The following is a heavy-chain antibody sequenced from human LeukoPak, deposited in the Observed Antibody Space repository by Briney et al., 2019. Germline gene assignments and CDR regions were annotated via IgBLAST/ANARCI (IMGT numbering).Heavy chain of an antibody. CDR3: AKGSGGNVYYYYYGMDV. V-gene: IGHV3-23*01. CDR1: GFTFSNYA. J-gene: IGHJ6*02. D-gene: IGHD4-23*01. Sequence: GGSLSLSCAAPGFTFSNYAITWVRQAPGKGPGWVSVISGSGGSAYYADSVKGRFTISRDNSKNTLYLQMNSLRAEDTAVYYCAKGSGGNVYYYYYGMDVWGQGTTVTVSS. CDR2: ISGSGGSA.